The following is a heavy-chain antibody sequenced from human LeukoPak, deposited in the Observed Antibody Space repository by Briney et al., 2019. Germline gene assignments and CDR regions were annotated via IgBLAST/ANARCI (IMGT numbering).Heavy chain of an antibody. CDR2: IYYSGTP. J-gene: IGHJ4*02. CDR1: GGSISSGSYY. CDR3: AKITSAVVFQ. D-gene: IGHD2-15*01. Sequence: SETLSLICSVSGGSISSGSYYWGWIRQPPGKGLERIASIYYSGTPQYNPSLKSRVTISLDTSKNQFSLRLTSVTAADTAVYYCAKITSAVVFQWGQGTLVTVSS. V-gene: IGHV4-39*07.